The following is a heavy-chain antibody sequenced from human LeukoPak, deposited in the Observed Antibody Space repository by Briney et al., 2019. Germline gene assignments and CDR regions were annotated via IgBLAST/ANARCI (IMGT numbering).Heavy chain of an antibody. Sequence: SETLSLTCAVYGGSFSGYYWSWIRQPPGKGLEWIGEINHSGSTNYNPSLKSRVTISVDTSKNQFSLKLSSVTAADTAVYYCARGVVTAMSLYYYYYYYMDVWGKGTTVTVSS. V-gene: IGHV4-34*01. D-gene: IGHD5-18*01. J-gene: IGHJ6*03. CDR3: ARGVVTAMSLYYYYYYYMDV. CDR2: INHSGST. CDR1: GGSFSGYY.